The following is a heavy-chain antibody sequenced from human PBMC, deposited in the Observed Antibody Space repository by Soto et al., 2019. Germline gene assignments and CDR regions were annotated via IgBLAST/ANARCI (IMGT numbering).Heavy chain of an antibody. J-gene: IGHJ4*02. CDR3: ARAASPGASWSGKEWDY. Sequence: EVQLLESGGGLVQPGGSLRLSCVTSGFTFSNYAMTWVRQAPGKGLEWVSGISGSGGRKYYADSVKGQFTISRDSSRGAVVLQVNSLRTEDAATYYCARAASPGASWSGKEWDYWGQGTLVTVSS. D-gene: IGHD6-13*01. CDR1: GFTFSNYA. V-gene: IGHV3-23*01. CDR2: ISGSGGRK.